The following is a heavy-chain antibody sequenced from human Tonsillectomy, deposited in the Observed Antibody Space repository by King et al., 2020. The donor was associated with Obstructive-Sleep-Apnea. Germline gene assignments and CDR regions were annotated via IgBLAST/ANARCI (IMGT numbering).Heavy chain of an antibody. J-gene: IGHJ5*02. CDR2: IYYSGST. CDR1: GGSISSGGYY. Sequence: VQLQESGPGLVKPPQTLSLTCTVSGGSISSGGYYWSWIRQHPGKGLEWIGYIYYSGSTYYNPSLKSRVTMSVDTSKNQFSLKLSSVTAADTAVYYCARSYCSGGSCYSVRYNWFDPWGQGTLVTVSS. D-gene: IGHD2-15*01. CDR3: ARSYCSGGSCYSVRYNWFDP. V-gene: IGHV4-31*03.